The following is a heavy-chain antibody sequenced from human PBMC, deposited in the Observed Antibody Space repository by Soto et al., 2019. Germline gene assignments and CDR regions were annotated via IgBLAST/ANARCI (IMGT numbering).Heavy chain of an antibody. Sequence: LRLSCAASGFIFSTYTINWVRQAPGKGLEWVASISSSSRDIFYADSVKARFTTSRDNANSSVDLQMNSLRVGDTAIYYCARGSWGGDGIDVWGQGTTVTV. CDR3: ARGSWGGDGIDV. D-gene: IGHD3-16*01. CDR1: GFIFSTYT. J-gene: IGHJ6*02. CDR2: ISSSSRDI. V-gene: IGHV3-21*01.